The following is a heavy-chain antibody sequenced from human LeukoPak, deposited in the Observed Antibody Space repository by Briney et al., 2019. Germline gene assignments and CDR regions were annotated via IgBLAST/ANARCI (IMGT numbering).Heavy chain of an antibody. D-gene: IGHD6-13*01. V-gene: IGHV4-59*01. CDR1: GGSISSYY. Sequence: SETLSLTCNVSGGSISSYYWSWIRQPPGKGLEWIGYIYYSGGTNYNPSLKSRVTISVDTSKNQFSLKLSSVTAADTAVYYCARAAAYYYYYGMDVWGQGSTVTVSS. J-gene: IGHJ6*02. CDR2: IYYSGGT. CDR3: ARAAAYYYYYGMDV.